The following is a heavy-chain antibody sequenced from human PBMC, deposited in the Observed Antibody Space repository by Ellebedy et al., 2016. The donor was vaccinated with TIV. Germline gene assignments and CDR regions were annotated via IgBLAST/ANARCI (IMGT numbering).Heavy chain of an antibody. J-gene: IGHJ5*02. CDR2: IYYSGST. CDR3: ARDRRQQLVPRGWFDP. D-gene: IGHD6-13*01. CDR1: GVSFSCSY. V-gene: IGHV4-34*01. Sequence: SETLSLTXAVYGVSFSCSYWSWIRQPPGKGLEWIGSIYYSGSTYYNPSLKSRVTISVDTSKNQFSLKLTSLTAADTAVYYCARDRRQQLVPRGWFDPWGQGTLVTVSS.